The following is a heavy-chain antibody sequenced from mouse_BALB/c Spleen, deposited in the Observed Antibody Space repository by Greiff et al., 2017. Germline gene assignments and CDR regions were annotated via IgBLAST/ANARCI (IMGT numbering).Heavy chain of an antibody. CDR1: GYSITSCYS. J-gene: IGHJ2*01. D-gene: IGHD2-4*01. CDR3: ASMITTSLDY. V-gene: IGHV3-1*02. CDR2: IHYSGST. Sequence: EVQLQESGPDLVKPSQSLSLTCTVTGYSITSCYSWHWIRQFPGNKLGWMGYIHYSGSTNYNPSLKSRISITRDTSKNQFFLQLNSVTTEDTATYYCASMITTSLDYWGQGTTVTVSS.